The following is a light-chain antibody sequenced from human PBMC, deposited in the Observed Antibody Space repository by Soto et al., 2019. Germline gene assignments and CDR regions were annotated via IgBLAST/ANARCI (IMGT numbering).Light chain of an antibody. J-gene: IGLJ2*01. CDR1: SGHSSYA. CDR2: VSSDGSH. V-gene: IGLV4-69*01. Sequence: QLVLTQSPSASASLGASVKLTCTLSSGHSSYAIAWHQQQPETGPRYLMKVSSDGSHNKGDGIPDRFSGSSSGAERYLTISSLQSEDEADYYCQTWGTGIDVVFGGGTQLTVL. CDR3: QTWGTGIDVV.